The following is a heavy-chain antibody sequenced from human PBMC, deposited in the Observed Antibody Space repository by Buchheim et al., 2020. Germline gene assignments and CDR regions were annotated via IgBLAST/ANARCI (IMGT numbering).Heavy chain of an antibody. V-gene: IGHV4-39*01. J-gene: IGHJ4*02. CDR2: IYYSGST. CDR1: GGSISSSSYY. Sequence: QLQLQESGPGLVKPSETLSLTCTVSGGSISSSSYYWGWIRQPPGKGLEWIGSIYYSGSTYYNPSLKSRVTISVDTPKNQFSLKLSSVTAADTAVYYCARQEGGITGTKYYFDYWGQGTL. D-gene: IGHD1/OR15-1a*01. CDR3: ARQEGGITGTKYYFDY.